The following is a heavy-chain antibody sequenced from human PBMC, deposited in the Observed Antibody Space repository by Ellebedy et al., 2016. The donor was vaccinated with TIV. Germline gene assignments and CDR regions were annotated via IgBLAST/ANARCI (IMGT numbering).Heavy chain of an antibody. V-gene: IGHV3-30*04. CDR3: ARDDGDGYNDY. Sequence: PGGSLRLSCAASGFTFSSHAMHWVRQAPGKGLEWVAVISFDGNYKFYGDSVKGRFTISRDNSKNTVYLQMNSLTSEDTAVYYCARDDGDGYNDYWGQGTLVTVSS. J-gene: IGHJ4*02. CDR2: ISFDGNYK. CDR1: GFTFSSHA. D-gene: IGHD5-24*01.